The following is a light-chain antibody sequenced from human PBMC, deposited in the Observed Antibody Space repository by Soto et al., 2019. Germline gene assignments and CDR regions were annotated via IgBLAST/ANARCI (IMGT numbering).Light chain of an antibody. CDR3: QQYNSDSTWT. Sequence: DIQMTQSPSTLSASVGDRVTITCRASQSVSRWLAWYQQKPGKAPNLLIHTASTLESGVPSRFSGSGSGTEFTLTISSLQPDDFATYYCQQYNSDSTWTFGQGTNVDIK. V-gene: IGKV1-5*03. CDR1: QSVSRW. J-gene: IGKJ1*01. CDR2: TAS.